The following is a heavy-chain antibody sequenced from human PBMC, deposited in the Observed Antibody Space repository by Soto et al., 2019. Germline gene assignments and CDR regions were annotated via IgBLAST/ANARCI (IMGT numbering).Heavy chain of an antibody. V-gene: IGHV3-48*03. D-gene: IGHD2-15*01. CDR3: ASYAVVTLRHYGIYV. J-gene: IGHJ6*02. CDR2: ISSSGSTI. Sequence: PGGSLRLSCAASGFTFSSYEMNWVRQAPGKGLEWVSYISSSGSTIYYADSVKGRFTIYRDNAKNSLYLQMNSLRAEDTAVYYCASYAVVTLRHYGIYVRAQRTTVPVS. CDR1: GFTFSSYE.